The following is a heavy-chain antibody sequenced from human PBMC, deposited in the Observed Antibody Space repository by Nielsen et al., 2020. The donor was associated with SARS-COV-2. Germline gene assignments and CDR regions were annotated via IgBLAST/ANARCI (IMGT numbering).Heavy chain of an antibody. CDR3: ASDGFVVVTTYFDY. Sequence: GGSLRLSCAASGFTFSSYSMNWVRQAPGKGLEWVSYISSSSSTIYYADSVKGRFTISRDNAKNSLYLQMNSLRAEDTAVYYCASDGFVVVTTYFDYWGQGTLVTVSS. V-gene: IGHV3-48*01. D-gene: IGHD2-21*02. CDR2: ISSSSSTI. CDR1: GFTFSSYS. J-gene: IGHJ4*02.